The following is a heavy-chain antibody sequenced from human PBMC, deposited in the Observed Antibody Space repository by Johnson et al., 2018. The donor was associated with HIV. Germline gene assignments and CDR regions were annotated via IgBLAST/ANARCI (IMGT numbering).Heavy chain of an antibody. J-gene: IGHJ3*02. V-gene: IGHV3-9*01. CDR2: ISWNSGTI. Sequence: EVQLVESGGGLVQPGRSLRLSCAASGFTFDDYAMHWVRQAPGKGLEWVSGISWNSGTIGYADSVKGRFAISRDNAKNSMYLQMNGLRAEDTALYYCAKEDGAARAFDIWGQGTMVTVSS. CDR3: AKEDGAARAFDI. D-gene: IGHD6-6*01. CDR1: GFTFDDYA.